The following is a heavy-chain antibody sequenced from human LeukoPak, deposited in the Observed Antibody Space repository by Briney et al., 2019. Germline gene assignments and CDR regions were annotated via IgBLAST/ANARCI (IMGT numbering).Heavy chain of an antibody. J-gene: IGHJ3*02. CDR2: VYTSGST. V-gene: IGHV4-4*07. CDR3: ARLITRTTTAFDI. D-gene: IGHD1-7*01. CDR1: GGSISGYY. Sequence: SETLSLTCSVSGGSISGYYWIWLRQPAGKGLEWIGRVYTSGSTHYNPTLKTRLTMSVDTSKNQFSLKLSSVTAADTAVYYCARLITRTTTAFDIWGQGTMVTVSS.